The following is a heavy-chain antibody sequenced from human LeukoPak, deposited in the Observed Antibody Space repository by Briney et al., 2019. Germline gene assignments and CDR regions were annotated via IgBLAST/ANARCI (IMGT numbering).Heavy chain of an antibody. CDR1: GYTFTSYG. CDR2: ISTYNGNS. V-gene: IGHV1-18*01. Sequence: GASVKVSCKASGYTFTSYGISWVRQAPGQGLEWMGWISTYNGNSNYAQKLQGRVTMTTDTSTATAYMELRSLRSDDTAVYYCARDRSSNGAFDIWGQGTMVTVSS. J-gene: IGHJ3*02. D-gene: IGHD2-8*01. CDR3: ARDRSSNGAFDI.